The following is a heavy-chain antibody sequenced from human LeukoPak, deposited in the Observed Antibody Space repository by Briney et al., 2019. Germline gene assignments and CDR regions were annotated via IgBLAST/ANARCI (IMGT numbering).Heavy chain of an antibody. CDR3: AKGESHPKYYFDY. CDR2: ISVGDGSP. Sequence: GGSLRLSCAASGFTFSTYAMRWVRQAPGKGVEWVSSISVGDGSPYYADSVKGRFTISRDNSKNTLYLQMNSLRAEDTAVYYCAKGESHPKYYFDYWGQGTLVTVSS. J-gene: IGHJ4*02. V-gene: IGHV3-23*01. D-gene: IGHD3-10*01. CDR1: GFTFSTYA.